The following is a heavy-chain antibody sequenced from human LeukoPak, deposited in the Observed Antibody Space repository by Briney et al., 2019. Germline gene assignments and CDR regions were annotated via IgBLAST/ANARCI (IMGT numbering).Heavy chain of an antibody. CDR2: INPNSGGT. Sequence: ASVTVSCTASGYTFTGYYMHWVRQATGQGLEWMGWINPNSGGTNYAQKFQGWVTMTRDTSISTAYMELSRLRSDDTAVYHCARTDYFGGSGSYGMDVWGQGTTVTVSS. CDR1: GYTFTGYY. V-gene: IGHV1-2*04. D-gene: IGHD2/OR15-2a*01. J-gene: IGHJ6*02. CDR3: ARTDYFGGSGSYGMDV.